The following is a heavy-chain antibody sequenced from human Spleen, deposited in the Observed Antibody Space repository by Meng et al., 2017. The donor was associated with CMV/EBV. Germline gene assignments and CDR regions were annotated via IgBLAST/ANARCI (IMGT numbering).Heavy chain of an antibody. CDR3: ARVKRYCTGGTCSSTGYYGMDV. CDR2: INPNSGGT. D-gene: IGHD2-15*01. Sequence: ASVKVSCKASGYTFTDYHIHWVRQAPGQGLEWLGWINPNSGGTRSAQSLQGRVTMTRDTSITTAYMELRSLRSDDMAVYHCARVKRYCTGGTCSSTGYYGMDVWGQGTTVTVSS. V-gene: IGHV1-2*02. CDR1: GYTFTDYH. J-gene: IGHJ6*02.